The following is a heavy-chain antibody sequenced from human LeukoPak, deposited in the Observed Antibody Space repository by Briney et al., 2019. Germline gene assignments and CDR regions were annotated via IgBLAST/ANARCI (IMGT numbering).Heavy chain of an antibody. Sequence: GASVKVSCKASGYTFTSYAMHWVRQAPGQRLEWMGWINAGNGNTKYSQKFQGRVTMTRDTSISTAYMDLTSLRSDDTAIYYCARDGGFDFWGQGTLVTVSS. CDR2: INAGNGNT. J-gene: IGHJ4*02. CDR3: ARDGGFDF. CDR1: GYTFTSYA. V-gene: IGHV1-3*01.